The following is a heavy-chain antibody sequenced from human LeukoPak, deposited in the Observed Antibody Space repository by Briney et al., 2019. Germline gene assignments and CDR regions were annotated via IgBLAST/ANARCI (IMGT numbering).Heavy chain of an antibody. CDR1: TFTFSNYD. J-gene: IGHJ4*02. CDR2: ISAGGGST. V-gene: IGHV3-23*01. Sequence: GGSLRLSCAASTFTFSNYDMSWVRQALGEGLGWVSSISAGGGSTYYADSVKGRFTISRDNSKNTLYLQMNSLRAEDTAVYYCAKRIAVTGNRGFDYWGQGTLVTVSS. D-gene: IGHD6-19*01. CDR3: AKRIAVTGNRGFDY.